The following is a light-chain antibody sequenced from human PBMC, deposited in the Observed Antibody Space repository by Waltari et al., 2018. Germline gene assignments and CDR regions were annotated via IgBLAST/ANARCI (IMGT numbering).Light chain of an antibody. V-gene: IGKV1-8*01. J-gene: IGKJ1*01. CDR3: QQYHDYPWT. CDR1: QGVSTY. CDR2: AAS. Sequence: AIRMTQSPSSLSASIGDRVTISCRASQGVSTYLAWYQQKPGKARSLLIHAASTLQTGVPSRFSGSGTGTDFTLTITCLQSADFAIYFCQQYHDYPWTFGQGTKVEI.